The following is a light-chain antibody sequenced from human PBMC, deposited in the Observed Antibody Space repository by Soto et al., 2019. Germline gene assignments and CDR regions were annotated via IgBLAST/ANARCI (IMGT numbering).Light chain of an antibody. J-gene: IGKJ5*01. Sequence: EIVMTQSPPTLSVSPGERATLSCRASQTISRNLAWYQQRPGQAPRIVMFGESTRAPGIPDRFSGTGSETDFTLTISGLQSDDSAVYFCQXYNNWPFSCGQGTRLEIK. CDR1: QTISRN. V-gene: IGKV3-15*01. CDR2: GES. CDR3: QXYNNWPFS.